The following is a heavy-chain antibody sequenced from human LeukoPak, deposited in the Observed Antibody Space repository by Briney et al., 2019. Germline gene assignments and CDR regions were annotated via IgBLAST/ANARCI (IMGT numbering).Heavy chain of an antibody. Sequence: AGGSLRLSCAASGFTFSNAWMSWVRQAPGKGLEWVGRIKSKTDGGTTDYAAPVKGRFTISRDDSKNTLYLQMNSLKTEDTAVYYCTTALFVRGFIAGDYWGQGTLVTVSS. V-gene: IGHV3-15*01. CDR2: IKSKTDGGTT. CDR3: TTALFVRGFIAGDY. CDR1: GFTFSNAW. D-gene: IGHD3-10*01. J-gene: IGHJ4*02.